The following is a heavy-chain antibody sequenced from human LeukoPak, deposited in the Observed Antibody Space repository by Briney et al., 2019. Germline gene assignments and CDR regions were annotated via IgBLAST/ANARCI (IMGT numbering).Heavy chain of an antibody. J-gene: IGHJ4*02. CDR2: ISSSSSTI. CDR3: ATDYGGDDRVFDY. D-gene: IGHD4-23*01. Sequence: PGGSLRLSCAASGFTFSSYSMNWVRQAPGKGLEWVSYISSSSSTIYYADSVKGRFTISRDNAKNSLYLQMNSLRAEDTAVYYCATDYGGDDRVFDYWGQGTLVTVSS. CDR1: GFTFSSYS. V-gene: IGHV3-48*01.